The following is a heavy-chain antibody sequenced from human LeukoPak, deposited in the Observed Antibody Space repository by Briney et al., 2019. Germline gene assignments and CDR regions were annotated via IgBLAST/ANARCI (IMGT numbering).Heavy chain of an antibody. CDR1: GGSISSYY. V-gene: IGHV4-4*07. CDR3: ARDDYVWGSYRRYNWFDP. CDR2: IYTSGST. D-gene: IGHD3-16*02. J-gene: IGHJ5*02. Sequence: SETLSLTCTVSGGSISSYYWSWIRQPAGKGLEWIGRIYTSGSTNYNPSLKSRVTMSVDTSKNQFSLKLSSVTAADTAVYYRARDDYVWGSYRRYNWFDPWGQGTLVTVSS.